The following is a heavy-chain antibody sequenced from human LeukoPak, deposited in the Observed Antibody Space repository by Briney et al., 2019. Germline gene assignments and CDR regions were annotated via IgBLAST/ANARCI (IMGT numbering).Heavy chain of an antibody. Sequence: GGSLRLSCAASGFIFSSYAMSWVRQAPGKGLEWVSGIGAGGGSTYYADSVKGRFTISRDDSKNTVYLRMNSLRGEDTAVYYCARDFGRDWGQGTLVTVSS. D-gene: IGHD3-16*01. CDR1: GFIFSSYA. V-gene: IGHV3-23*01. CDR3: ARDFGRD. J-gene: IGHJ4*02. CDR2: IGAGGGST.